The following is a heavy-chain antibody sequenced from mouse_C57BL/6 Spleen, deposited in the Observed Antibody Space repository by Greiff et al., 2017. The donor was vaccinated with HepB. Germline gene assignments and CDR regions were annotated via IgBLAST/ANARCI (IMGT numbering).Heavy chain of an antibody. V-gene: IGHV1-26*01. CDR3: ARYGLLKYFDV. D-gene: IGHD2-3*01. J-gene: IGHJ1*03. CDR1: GYTFTDYY. Sequence: VQLQQSGPELVKPGASVKISCKASGYTFTDYYMNWVKQSHGKSLEWIGDINPNNGGTSYNQKFKGKATLTVDKSSSTAYMELRSLTSEDSAVYYCARYGLLKYFDVWGTGTTVTVSS. CDR2: INPNNGGT.